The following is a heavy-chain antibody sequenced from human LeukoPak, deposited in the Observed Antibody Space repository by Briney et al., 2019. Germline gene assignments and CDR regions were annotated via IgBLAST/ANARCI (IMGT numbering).Heavy chain of an antibody. J-gene: IGHJ4*02. D-gene: IGHD3-9*01. V-gene: IGHV1-2*02. Sequence: ASVKVSCKASGYTFTGYYMHWVRQAPGQGREWMGWINPNRVGTNDAQKCKGRVTMTRDPSISTASMELSRLRSDDTAVYYCARDHLDYDILTGYYGAGSFDYWGQGTLVTVSS. CDR1: GYTFTGYY. CDR3: ARDHLDYDILTGYYGAGSFDY. CDR2: INPNRVGT.